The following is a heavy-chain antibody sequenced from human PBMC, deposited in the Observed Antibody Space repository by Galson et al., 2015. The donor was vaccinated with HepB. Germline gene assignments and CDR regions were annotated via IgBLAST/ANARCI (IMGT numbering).Heavy chain of an antibody. CDR3: ARITTGTDYFDC. CDR1: GYSFTRYW. D-gene: IGHD1-1*01. CDR2: TNPGDSET. V-gene: IGHV5-51*01. J-gene: IGHJ4*02. Sequence: QSGAEVKKPGESLKISCKASGYSFTRYWIGWVRQMPGKGLEWMAITNPGDSETSYTPSFQGQVTISADKSISTAYLQWSSLKASETAMHYCARITTGTDYFDCWGQGALVTVSS.